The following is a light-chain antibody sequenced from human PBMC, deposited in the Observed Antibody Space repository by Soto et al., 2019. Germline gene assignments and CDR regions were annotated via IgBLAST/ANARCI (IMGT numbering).Light chain of an antibody. V-gene: IGKV1-39*01. CDR3: QQSYSAPPWT. CDR2: TAS. CDR1: QSISTY. J-gene: IGKJ1*01. Sequence: DIQMTQSPSSLSASVGDRVTTSCRASQSISTYLNWYQHKPGKAPRLLIYTASSVQTGVPPRFSGSGSGTDFTLTISSLRPEDIATYFCQQSYSAPPWTFGQGTKVEIK.